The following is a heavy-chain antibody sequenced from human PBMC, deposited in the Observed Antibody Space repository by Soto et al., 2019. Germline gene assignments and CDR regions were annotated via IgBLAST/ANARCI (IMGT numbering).Heavy chain of an antibody. J-gene: IGHJ4*02. CDR1: GFTFTGYW. CDR3: ARDRALLHTTSRGNFDR. D-gene: IGHD2-2*01. V-gene: IGHV3-7*01. Sequence: PGGSLRLSCAASGFTFTGYWMSWVRQTPDKGLEWVANVEPDGSGQYYVDSVKGRFTISRDNAKNSVYLQMNSLGVEDTAVFFCARDRALLHTTSRGNFDRWGQGILVTVSS. CDR2: VEPDGSGQ.